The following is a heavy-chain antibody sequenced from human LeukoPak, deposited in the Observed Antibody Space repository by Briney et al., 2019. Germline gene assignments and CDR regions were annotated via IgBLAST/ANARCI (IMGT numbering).Heavy chain of an antibody. CDR2: INPNSGGT. D-gene: IGHD3-9*01. J-gene: IGHJ4*02. CDR1: GYTFTGYY. Sequence: GASVKVSCKASGYTFTGYYMHWVRQAPGRGLEWMGWINPNSGGTNYAQKFQGRVTMTRDTSISTAYMELSRLRSDDTAVYYCARNFYDILTGYYEDYFDYWGQGTLVTVSS. CDR3: ARNFYDILTGYYEDYFDY. V-gene: IGHV1-2*02.